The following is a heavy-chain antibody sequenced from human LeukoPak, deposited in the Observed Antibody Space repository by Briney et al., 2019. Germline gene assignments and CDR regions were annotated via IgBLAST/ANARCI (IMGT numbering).Heavy chain of an antibody. CDR3: ARGPGPYDSSGYIDDY. CDR2: ISWNSGFI. Sequence: PGGSLRLSCAASGFRFDDYGMHWVRQVPGKSLEWVSGISWNSGFIGYADSVRGRFTISRDNAKNSLYLQMNSLRAEDTAVYYCARGPGPYDSSGYIDDYWGQGTLVTVSS. J-gene: IGHJ4*02. CDR1: GFRFDDYG. V-gene: IGHV3-9*01. D-gene: IGHD3-22*01.